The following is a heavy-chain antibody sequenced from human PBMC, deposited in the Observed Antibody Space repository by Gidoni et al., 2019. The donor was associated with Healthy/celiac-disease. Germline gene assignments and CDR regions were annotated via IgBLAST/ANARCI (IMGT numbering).Heavy chain of an antibody. CDR2: IKSKTDGGAT. V-gene: IGHV3-15*01. D-gene: IGHD1-26*01. CDR1: GFPCSNAW. Sequence: EVQVVESGGGLVKPGGSLRLSCAASGFPCSNAWVIWVRQAPGKGLEWVGRIKSKTDGGATDYAAPVKGRFTISRDDSKNTLYLEMDSLKTEDTALYYCTPVLIVGANMGTLSGGQGTLVTVSS. CDR3: TPVLIVGANMGTLS. J-gene: IGHJ4*02.